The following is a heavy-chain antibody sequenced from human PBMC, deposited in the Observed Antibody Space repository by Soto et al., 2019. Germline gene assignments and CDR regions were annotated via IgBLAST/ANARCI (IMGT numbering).Heavy chain of an antibody. CDR3: ARAEAAAGTRNNNWFDP. CDR1: GYTFTGYY. J-gene: IGHJ5*02. Sequence: ASVKVSCKASGYTFTGYYMHWVRQAPGQGLEWMGWINPNSGGTNYAQKFQGRVTMTRDTSISTAYMELSRLRSDDTAVYYCARAEAAAGTRNNNWFDPWGQGTLVTVSS. CDR2: INPNSGGT. D-gene: IGHD6-13*01. V-gene: IGHV1-2*02.